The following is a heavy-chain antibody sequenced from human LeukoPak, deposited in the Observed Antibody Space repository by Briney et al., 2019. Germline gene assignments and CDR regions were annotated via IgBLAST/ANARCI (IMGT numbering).Heavy chain of an antibody. J-gene: IGHJ6*02. V-gene: IGHV3-9*01. D-gene: IGHD3-3*01. Sequence: GGSLRLSCAASGFTFDDYAMHWVRQAPGKGLEWVSGISWNSGSIGCADSVKGRFTISRDNAKNSLYLQMNSLRAEDTAVYYCARVSHTYYDFWSGYYTDYGMDVWGQGTTVTVSS. CDR3: ARVSHTYYDFWSGYYTDYGMDV. CDR2: ISWNSGSI. CDR1: GFTFDDYA.